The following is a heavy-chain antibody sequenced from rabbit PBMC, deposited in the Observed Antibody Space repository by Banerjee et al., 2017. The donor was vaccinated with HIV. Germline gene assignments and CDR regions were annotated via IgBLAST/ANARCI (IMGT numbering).Heavy chain of an antibody. D-gene: IGHD4-1*01. Sequence: QSLEESGGGLVKPEGSLTLTCKASGFDLSNYYMCWVRQAPGKGLEWIACIDGGSGSGTSSAPRACRRCTHRESPAAALRLKLPGLTAAGRGAYLCLIAEICDTWLLMFSIKLGDAATRVT. J-gene: IGHJ4*01. CDR3: LIAEICDTWLLMFSIKL. V-gene: IGHV1S40*01. CDR1: GFDLSNYY. CDR2: IDGGSGSGT.